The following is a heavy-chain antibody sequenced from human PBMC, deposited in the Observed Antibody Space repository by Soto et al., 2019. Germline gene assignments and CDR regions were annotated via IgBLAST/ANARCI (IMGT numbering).Heavy chain of an antibody. J-gene: IGHJ6*02. CDR2: IYASGST. D-gene: IGHD6-13*01. CDR1: GGSIRSYY. V-gene: IGHV4-4*07. CDR3: AGIAQPIYYGMDV. Sequence: NPSETLSLTCTVSGGSIRSYYWNWIRQPAGKGLEWIGRIYASGSTNYNPSLKSRVTMFVDTSKNQFSLKLSSVTAADTAVYFCAGIAQPIYYGMDVWGQGTTVTVSS.